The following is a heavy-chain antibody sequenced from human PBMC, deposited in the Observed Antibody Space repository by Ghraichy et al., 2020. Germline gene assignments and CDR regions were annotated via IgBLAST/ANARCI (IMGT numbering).Heavy chain of an antibody. CDR3: ARSYSGGYNWFDP. V-gene: IGHV4-39*01. CDR1: GGSISSSSYY. CDR2: IYYSGST. J-gene: IGHJ5*02. Sequence: SQTLSLTCTVSGGSISSSSYYWGWIRQPPGKGLEWIGSIYYSGSTYYNPSLKSRVTISVDTSKNQFSLKLSSVTAADTAVYYCARSYSGGYNWFDPWGQGTLVTVSS. D-gene: IGHD6-19*01.